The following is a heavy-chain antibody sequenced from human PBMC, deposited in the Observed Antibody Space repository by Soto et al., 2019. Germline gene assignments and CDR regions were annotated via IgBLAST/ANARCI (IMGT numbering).Heavy chain of an antibody. CDR2: ISYDGSNK. Sequence: GGSLRLSCAASGFTFSSYGMHWVRQAPGKGLEWVAVISYDGSNKYYADSVKGRFTTSRDNSKNTLYLQMNSLRAEDTAVYYCAKGRFTIFGVGGMDVWGQGTTVTVSS. D-gene: IGHD3-3*01. CDR3: AKGRFTIFGVGGMDV. CDR1: GFTFSSYG. J-gene: IGHJ6*02. V-gene: IGHV3-30*18.